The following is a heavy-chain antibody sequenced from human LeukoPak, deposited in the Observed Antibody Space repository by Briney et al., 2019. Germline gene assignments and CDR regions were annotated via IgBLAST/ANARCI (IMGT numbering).Heavy chain of an antibody. D-gene: IGHD6-13*01. Sequence: SETLSLTCTVSGGSISSYYWSWIRQPPGKGLEWIGYIYYSGSTNYNPSLKSRVTISVDTSKNQFSLKLSSVTAADTAVYYCARAHGSWYGGVWFDPWGQGILVTVSS. CDR2: IYYSGST. J-gene: IGHJ5*02. V-gene: IGHV4-59*01. CDR3: ARAHGSWYGGVWFDP. CDR1: GGSISSYY.